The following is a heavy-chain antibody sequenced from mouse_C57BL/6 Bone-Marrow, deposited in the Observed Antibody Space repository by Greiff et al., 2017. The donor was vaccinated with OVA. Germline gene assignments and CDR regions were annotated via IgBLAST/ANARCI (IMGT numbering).Heavy chain of an antibody. V-gene: IGHV2-5*01. CDR2: IWRGGST. CDR1: GFSLTSYG. D-gene: IGHD1-1*01. CDR3: APADYYGSRWFAY. Sequence: VQLQQSGPGLVQPSQSLSITCTVSGFSLTSYGVHWVRQSPGKGLEWLGVIWRGGSTDYNAAFMSRLSITKDNSTSKVFFKMNSLQADDTAIYYCAPADYYGSRWFAYWGQGTLVTVSA. J-gene: IGHJ3*01.